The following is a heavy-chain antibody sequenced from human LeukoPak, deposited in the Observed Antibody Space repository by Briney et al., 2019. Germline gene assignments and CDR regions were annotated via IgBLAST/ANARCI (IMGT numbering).Heavy chain of an antibody. CDR1: GFTFSNYW. V-gene: IGHV3-7*01. D-gene: IGHD3-3*01. CDR2: IKQDGSAK. Sequence: PGGSLRLSCAASGFTFSNYWMNWVRQAPGKGLEWVANIKQDGSAKNYVDSVKGRFTMSRDNAKNSLYLQMNSLRAEDTAVYYCARASLHYDFWSGPFDYWGQGNLVTVSS. J-gene: IGHJ4*02. CDR3: ARASLHYDFWSGPFDY.